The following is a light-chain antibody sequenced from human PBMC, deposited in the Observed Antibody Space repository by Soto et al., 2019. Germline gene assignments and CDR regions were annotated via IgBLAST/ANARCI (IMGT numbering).Light chain of an antibody. CDR1: QSLSSD. CDR3: QQYGSSPPGYT. J-gene: IGKJ2*01. V-gene: IGKV3-15*01. CDR2: GAS. Sequence: EIVMTQSPATLSVSPGERATLSCRASQSLSSDLAWYQQKVGQAPRLLIYGASTRATGIPARYSGSGSGTEFNFTISSLQSEDFAVYFCQQYGSSPPGYTFGQGTKLEIK.